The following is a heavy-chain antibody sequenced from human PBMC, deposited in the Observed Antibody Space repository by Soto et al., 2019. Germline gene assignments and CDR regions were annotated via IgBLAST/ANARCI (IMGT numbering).Heavy chain of an antibody. D-gene: IGHD2-15*01. Sequence: QVQLVQSGAEVKKPGASVKVSCKASGYTFTSYGISWVRHAPGQGLEWMGWISAYNGNTNSAQKLQGRVTMTTVTSQSTAYMELRSLRSADTAVYYCARGGYCSGGSGYSGWFDPWGQGTLVTVSS. CDR1: GYTFTSYG. CDR3: ARGGYCSGGSGYSGWFDP. J-gene: IGHJ5*02. CDR2: ISAYNGNT. V-gene: IGHV1-18*04.